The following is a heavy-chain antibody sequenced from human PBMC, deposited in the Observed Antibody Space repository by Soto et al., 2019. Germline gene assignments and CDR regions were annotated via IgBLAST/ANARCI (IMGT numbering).Heavy chain of an antibody. Sequence: QVQLQESGSGLVKPSQTLSLTCAVSGVSIDSGGYSWSWIRQPPGKGLEWIGDIYHIGNTYYNPSLQRRVTISVDKSKNQISLKMSSMTAADTAVYYCARYSGTYFDYWGQGSLVTVTS. CDR2: IYHIGNT. CDR3: ARYSGTYFDY. V-gene: IGHV4-30-2*01. CDR1: GVSIDSGGYS. J-gene: IGHJ4*02. D-gene: IGHD1-26*01.